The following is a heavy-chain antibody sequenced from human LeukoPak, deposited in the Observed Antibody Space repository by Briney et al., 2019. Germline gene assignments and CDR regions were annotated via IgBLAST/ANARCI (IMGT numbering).Heavy chain of an antibody. CDR3: ARGYSYGHYFDY. CDR2: IYSGGST. D-gene: IGHD5-18*01. Sequence: GGSLRLSCAASGFTFSSNYMSWVRQAPGKGLEWVSVIYSGGSTYYSDSVKGRFTISRHNSKNTLYLQMNSLRAEDTAVYYCARGYSYGHYFDYWGQGTLVTVSS. J-gene: IGHJ4*02. V-gene: IGHV3-53*04. CDR1: GFTFSSNY.